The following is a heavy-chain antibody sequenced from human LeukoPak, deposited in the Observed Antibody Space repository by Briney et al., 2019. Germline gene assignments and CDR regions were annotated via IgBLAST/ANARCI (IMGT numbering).Heavy chain of an antibody. CDR1: GFTFSSYA. D-gene: IGHD3-9*01. Sequence: SGGSLRLSCAASGFTFSSYAMSWVRQAPGKGLEWVSAISGSGGSTYYADSVKGRFTISRDNSKNTLYLQMNSLRAEDTAVYYCANVNYDILTGYYRGYFQHWGQGTLATVSS. V-gene: IGHV3-23*01. CDR3: ANVNYDILTGYYRGYFQH. J-gene: IGHJ1*01. CDR2: ISGSGGST.